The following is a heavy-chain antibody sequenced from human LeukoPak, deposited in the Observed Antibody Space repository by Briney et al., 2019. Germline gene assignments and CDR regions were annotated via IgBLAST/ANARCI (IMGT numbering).Heavy chain of an antibody. J-gene: IGHJ1*01. Sequence: GGSLRLSCAASGFVFSKYWMTWVRQAPGKGLEWVASINDGGSGKYYVDSVKGRFTISRDNAQKSLYLEMHSLRAEDTAVYYCARAVTSTEGYWGRGTLVTVSS. D-gene: IGHD4-17*01. CDR1: GFVFSKYW. CDR3: ARAVTSTEGY. CDR2: INDGGSGK. V-gene: IGHV3-7*03.